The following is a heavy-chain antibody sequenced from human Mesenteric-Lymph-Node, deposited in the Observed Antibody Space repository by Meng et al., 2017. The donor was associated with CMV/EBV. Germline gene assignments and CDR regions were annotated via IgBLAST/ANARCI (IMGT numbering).Heavy chain of an antibody. D-gene: IGHD2-15*01. CDR2: INHSGVP. V-gene: IGHV4-34*01. CDR1: GGSFSGYY. J-gene: IGHJ4*02. Sequence: HVQLQQWGAGLLKPSEPLSLTCAVYGGSFSGYYWSWIRQPPGKGMEWIGEINHSGVPNYNPSLKSRVTISRDRSKNQFSLKLSSVTAEDTAVYYCARGSDIPVNNYWGQGTLVTVSS. CDR3: ARGSDIPVNNY.